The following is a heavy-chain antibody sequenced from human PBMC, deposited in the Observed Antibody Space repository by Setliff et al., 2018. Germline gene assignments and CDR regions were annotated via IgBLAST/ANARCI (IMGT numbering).Heavy chain of an antibody. CDR2: IRSKSDSYAT. Sequence: PGGSLRLSCADSGFTFSGSAMYWVRQASGKGLEWVGRIRSKSDSYATIYAASVRGRFTISRDDSKNTAYLQMNSLKTEDTAVYYCAAAPAGSDVFDMWGQGTMVTVSS. CDR3: AAAPAGSDVFDM. V-gene: IGHV3-73*01. CDR1: GFTFSGSA. J-gene: IGHJ3*02. D-gene: IGHD6-13*01.